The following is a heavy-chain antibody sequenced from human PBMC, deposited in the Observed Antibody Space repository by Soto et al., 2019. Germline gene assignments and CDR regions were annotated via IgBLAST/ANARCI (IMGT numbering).Heavy chain of an antibody. D-gene: IGHD1-7*01. CDR1: GFTFSSYS. V-gene: IGHV3-21*01. CDR2: ISSSSSYI. Sequence: GGSLRLSCAASGFTFSSYSMNWVRQAPGKGLEWVSSISSSSSYIYYADSVKGRFTISRDNAKNSLYLQMNSLRAEDTAVYYCVRDRYNWNYGGFDYWGQGTLVTVSS. J-gene: IGHJ4*02. CDR3: VRDRYNWNYGGFDY.